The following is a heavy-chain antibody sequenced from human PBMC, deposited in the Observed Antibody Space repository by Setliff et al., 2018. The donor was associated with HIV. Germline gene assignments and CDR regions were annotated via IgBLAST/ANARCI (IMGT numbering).Heavy chain of an antibody. CDR3: ARGKNIVVVPDAPNWFDP. J-gene: IGHJ5*02. D-gene: IGHD2-2*01. CDR1: GYTFTSYD. CDR2: MNPNSGNT. V-gene: IGHV1-8*02. Sequence: ASVKVSCKASGYTFTSYDINWVRQATGQGLEWMGWMNPNSGNTGYAQKFQGRVTMTRNTSINTAYMGLSSLRSQDTAVYYCARGKNIVVVPDAPNWFDPWGQGTLVTVSS.